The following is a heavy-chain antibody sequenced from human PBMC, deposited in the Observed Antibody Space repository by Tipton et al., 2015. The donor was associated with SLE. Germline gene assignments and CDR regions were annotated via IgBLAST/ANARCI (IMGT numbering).Heavy chain of an antibody. CDR2: ISAYNGNT. Sequence: QSGAEVKKPGASVKVSCKASGYTFTSYGISWVRQAPGQGLEWMGWISAYNGNTNYAQKLQGRVTMTTDTSTSTAYMELRSLRSDDTAVYYWARVGGGVPAATIAAAQTYPDYWGQGTLVTVSS. D-gene: IGHD2-2*01. J-gene: IGHJ4*02. V-gene: IGHV1-18*01. CDR1: GYTFTSYG. CDR3: ARVGGGVPAATIAAAQTYPDY.